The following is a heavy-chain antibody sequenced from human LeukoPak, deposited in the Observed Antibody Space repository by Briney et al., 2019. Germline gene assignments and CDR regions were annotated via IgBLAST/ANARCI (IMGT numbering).Heavy chain of an antibody. CDR2: ISGSGGDT. D-gene: IGHD3-22*01. Sequence: GGSLRLSCAASGLTFSSHFMSWVRQAPGKGLEWVSGISGSGGDTFYADSVRGQFTISRDNSKNTLYLQMSSLRAEDTAVYYCARTPPHDDGGYSNPYWGQGTLVTVSS. J-gene: IGHJ4*02. CDR1: GLTFSSHF. CDR3: ARTPPHDDGGYSNPY. V-gene: IGHV3-23*01.